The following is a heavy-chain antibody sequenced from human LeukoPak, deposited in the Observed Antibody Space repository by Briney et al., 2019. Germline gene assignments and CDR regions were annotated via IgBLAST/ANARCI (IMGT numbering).Heavy chain of an antibody. CDR3: ARGRFGIPVLDY. Sequence: SETLSLTCTVSGGSNSSSSYYWGWIRQPPGKGLEWIGSIYYSGSTYYNPSLKSRVTISVDTSKNQFSLKLSSVTAADTAVYYCARGRFGIPVLDYWGQGTLVTVSS. V-gene: IGHV4-39*01. D-gene: IGHD3-9*01. CDR2: IYYSGST. CDR1: GGSNSSSSYY. J-gene: IGHJ4*02.